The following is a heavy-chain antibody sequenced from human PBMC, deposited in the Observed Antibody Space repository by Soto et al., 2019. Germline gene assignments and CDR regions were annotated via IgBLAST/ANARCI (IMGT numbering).Heavy chain of an antibody. Sequence: GSLTLSCAASGFIFKMYWMHWVRQSPGKGLVWISRIYNDGTYSDYADSVRGRFTISRDNVNDTLYLQMNNLRAEDSGLYYCTRGPRPISTGTGAYWGQGTQVTVSS. D-gene: IGHD3-10*01. CDR3: TRGPRPISTGTGAY. J-gene: IGHJ4*02. V-gene: IGHV3-74*01. CDR1: GFIFKMYW. CDR2: IYNDGTYS.